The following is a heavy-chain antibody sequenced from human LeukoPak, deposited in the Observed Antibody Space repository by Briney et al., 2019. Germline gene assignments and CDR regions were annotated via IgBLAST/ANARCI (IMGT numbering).Heavy chain of an antibody. D-gene: IGHD3-9*01. V-gene: IGHV3-21*01. CDR3: ARDQTDYETLTGYLFFDY. CDR2: ISSSRSYI. J-gene: IGHJ4*02. CDR1: GFTFITYS. Sequence: GGSLRLSCAASGFTFITYSMTWVRQAPGKGLEWVSSISSSRSYIYYADSVKGRFTISRDNAKNSLYLQMNSLRAEDTAVYYCARDQTDYETLTGYLFFDYWGQGTLVTVSS.